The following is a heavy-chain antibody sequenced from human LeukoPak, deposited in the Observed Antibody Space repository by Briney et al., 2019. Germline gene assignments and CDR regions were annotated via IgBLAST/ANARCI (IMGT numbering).Heavy chain of an antibody. CDR1: GFTFSSYA. J-gene: IGHJ4*02. CDR3: AKGYSSGWYFFDN. D-gene: IGHD6-19*01. CDR2: ISGSGGST. V-gene: IGHV3-23*01. Sequence: GGSLRLXCAASGFTFSSYAMNWVRQAPGKELEWVSAISGSGGSTHYADSVKGRFTISRDDSKNTLYLQMNSLRAEDTAVYYCAKGYSSGWYFFDNWGQGILVTVSS.